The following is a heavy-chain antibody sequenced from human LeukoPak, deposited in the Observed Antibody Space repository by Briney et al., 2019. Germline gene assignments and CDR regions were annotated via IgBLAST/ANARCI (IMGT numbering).Heavy chain of an antibody. CDR2: ISRSGSTK. D-gene: IGHD2-15*01. J-gene: IGHJ6*03. V-gene: IGHV3-11*01. CDR3: ARVLRYCSGGNCYSGGLGYMDV. CDR1: GFTFSDYN. Sequence: GGSLRLSCAASGFTFSDYNMRWIRQAPGKGLEWVSSISRSGSTKYYAYSVKGRFTFSRDNDKNSLFLQMNRLRAEDTAVYYCARVLRYCSGGNCYSGGLGYMDVWGKGTTVTISS.